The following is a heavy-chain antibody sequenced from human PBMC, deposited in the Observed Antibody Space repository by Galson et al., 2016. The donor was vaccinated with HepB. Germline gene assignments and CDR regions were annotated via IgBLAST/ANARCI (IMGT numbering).Heavy chain of an antibody. D-gene: IGHD6-19*01. CDR2: ICGRYGDI. CDR3: AIDPSQWHDLLFGN. V-gene: IGHV3-23*01. J-gene: IGHJ4*02. CDR1: GFTFDKYG. Sequence: SLRLPCAASGFTFDKYGMTWFRQAPGKGLERVSTICGRYGDIGYADSVKGRFTISRDDSKNTLYLHMNSLRVEDTAIYYCAIDPSQWHDLLFGNWAQGTLVTVSA.